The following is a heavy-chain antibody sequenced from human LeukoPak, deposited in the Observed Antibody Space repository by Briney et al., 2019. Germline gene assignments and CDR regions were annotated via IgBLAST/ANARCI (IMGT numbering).Heavy chain of an antibody. CDR2: ISSGGST. Sequence: GGSLRLSCAASGFTVRSNYMSWVRQAPGKGLEWVSVISSGGSTYCADSVKGRFTISRDSSKNTLYLQMKSLRAEDTALYYCSRDRMGTNSFDYWGQGTLVTVTS. J-gene: IGHJ4*02. CDR1: GFTVRSNY. D-gene: IGHD5-24*01. V-gene: IGHV3-66*01. CDR3: SRDRMGTNSFDY.